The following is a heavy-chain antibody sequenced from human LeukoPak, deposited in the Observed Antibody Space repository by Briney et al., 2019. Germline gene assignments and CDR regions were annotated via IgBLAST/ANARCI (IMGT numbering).Heavy chain of an antibody. D-gene: IGHD1-26*01. CDR3: ARHGRDDAFDI. CDR1: GGSISSYY. CDR2: IYTSGST. Sequence: PSETLSLTCTVSGGSISSYYWSWIRQPPGKGLEWIGYIYTSGSTNYNPSLKSRVTISVDTSKNQSSLKLSSVTAADTAVYYCARHGRDDAFDIWGQGTMVTVSS. V-gene: IGHV4-4*09. J-gene: IGHJ3*02.